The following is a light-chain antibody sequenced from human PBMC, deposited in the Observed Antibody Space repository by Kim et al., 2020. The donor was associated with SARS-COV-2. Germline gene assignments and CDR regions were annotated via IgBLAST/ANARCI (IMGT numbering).Light chain of an antibody. CDR3: GSWDDSLNGPV. J-gene: IGLJ3*02. V-gene: IGLV1-47*01. Sequence: GQRVTIYCSGTSTDIGNNFVDWYHQHPEGAPHVVIHSNDKRPSGVSARCSCVKSVASASLSISGLRSEDEADYYCGSWDDSLNGPVFGGGTQLTVL. CDR2: SND. CDR1: STDIGNNF.